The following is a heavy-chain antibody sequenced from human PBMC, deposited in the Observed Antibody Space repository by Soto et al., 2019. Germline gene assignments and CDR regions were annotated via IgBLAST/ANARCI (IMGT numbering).Heavy chain of an antibody. V-gene: IGHV1-18*01. D-gene: IGHD2-2*01. Sequence: ASVKVSCKASGGTFSNYGITWVRQAPGQPLEWLGWISLYSDGTNYAQKFQGRVSMTTDTSTTTAYMELRSLRSDDTAVYYCARVVPGAEAWFGPWGQGTLVTVSS. CDR1: GGTFSNYG. J-gene: IGHJ5*02. CDR3: ARVVPGAEAWFGP. CDR2: ISLYSDGT.